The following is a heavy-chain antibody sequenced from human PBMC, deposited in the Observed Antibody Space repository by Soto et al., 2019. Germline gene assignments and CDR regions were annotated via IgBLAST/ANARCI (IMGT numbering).Heavy chain of an antibody. CDR2: ISSSSSYT. CDR1: GFTFSDYY. CDR3: ARDQSHYYGSGSQSRWFDP. D-gene: IGHD3-10*01. V-gene: IGHV3-11*05. Sequence: GGSLRLSCAGSGFTFSDYYMSCIRQAPGKGLEWVSYISSSSSYTNYADSVKGRFTISRDNAKNSLYLQMNSLRAEDTAVYYCARDQSHYYGSGSQSRWFDPWGQGTLVTVSS. J-gene: IGHJ5*02.